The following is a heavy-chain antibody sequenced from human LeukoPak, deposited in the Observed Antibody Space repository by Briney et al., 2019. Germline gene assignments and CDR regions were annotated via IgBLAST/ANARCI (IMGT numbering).Heavy chain of an antibody. V-gene: IGHV3-48*02. Sequence: GGSLRLSCAASGFTFSSYSMNWVRQAPGKGLEWVSYISSSSGTIYYADSVKGRFTISRDNAKNSLYLQMNSLRDDDTAVYYCASERFGDFDYGGQGTLVTVSS. D-gene: IGHD3-10*01. CDR2: ISSSSGTI. J-gene: IGHJ4*02. CDR1: GFTFSSYS. CDR3: ASERFGDFDY.